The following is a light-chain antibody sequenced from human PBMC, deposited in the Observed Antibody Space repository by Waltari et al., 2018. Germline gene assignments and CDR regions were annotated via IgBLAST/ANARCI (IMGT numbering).Light chain of an antibody. CDR1: QSISTW. CDR3: QQYNDYLGT. J-gene: IGKJ1*01. V-gene: IGKV1-5*03. CDR2: AAS. Sequence: DIQMTQSPSTLSASVGDRVTITCRASQSISTWLAWYQQKPGKAPKLLIYAASHLESGVPSRFSGSGSGTEFTLTISSLQPDDFATYYCQQYNDYLGTFG.